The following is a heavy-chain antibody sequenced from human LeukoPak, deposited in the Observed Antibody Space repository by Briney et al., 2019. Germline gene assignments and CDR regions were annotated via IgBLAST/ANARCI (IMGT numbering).Heavy chain of an antibody. D-gene: IGHD1-26*01. Sequence: GGSLRLSCAASGFTVSRNYMSWVRQAPGKGLEWVSVIYSGGSTYYADSVKGRFTISRDNSKNTLYLQMNSLRAEDTAVYYCARDLRGSGSYRDAFDIWGQGTMVTVSS. J-gene: IGHJ3*02. CDR1: GFTVSRNY. CDR3: ARDLRGSGSYRDAFDI. CDR2: IYSGGST. V-gene: IGHV3-53*01.